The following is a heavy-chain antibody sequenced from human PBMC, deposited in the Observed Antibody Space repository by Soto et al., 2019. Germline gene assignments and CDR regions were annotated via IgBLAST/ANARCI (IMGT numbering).Heavy chain of an antibody. Sequence: GGSLRLSCAASGFTFTRYSMNWVRQAPGKGLEWVSSISSTTNYIYYADSMKGRFTVSRDNAKNSVYLEMDSLSAEDTAVYYCARESEDLTSNFDYWGQGTLVTVSS. CDR3: ARESEDLTSNFDY. CDR2: ISSTTNYI. V-gene: IGHV3-21*01. CDR1: GFTFTRYS. J-gene: IGHJ4*02.